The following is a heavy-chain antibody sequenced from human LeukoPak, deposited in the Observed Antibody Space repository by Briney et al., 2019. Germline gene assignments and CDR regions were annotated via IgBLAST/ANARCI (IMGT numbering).Heavy chain of an antibody. V-gene: IGHV3-30-3*01. J-gene: IGHJ4*02. Sequence: GGSLRLSCAASGFTFSSYAMHWVRQAPGEGLEWVAVISYDGSNKYYADSVKGRFTISRDNSKNTLYLQMNSLRAEDTAVYYCARDHSVAKQLLWFGELLSAFDYWGQGTLVTVSS. CDR3: ARDHSVAKQLLWFGELLSAFDY. CDR1: GFTFSSYA. D-gene: IGHD3-10*01. CDR2: ISYDGSNK.